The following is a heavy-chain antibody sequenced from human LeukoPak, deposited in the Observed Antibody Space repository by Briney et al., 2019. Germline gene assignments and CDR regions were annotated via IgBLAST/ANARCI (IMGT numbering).Heavy chain of an antibody. D-gene: IGHD4-17*01. Sequence: PGGSLRLSCAASEFDFSSHAMTWVRQAPGKGLEWVSAISISGSKTCYADSVKGRFTISRDNSKNTLYLQMNSLRAEDTAVYYCANEIRPNDYWGQGTQVTVSS. V-gene: IGHV3-23*01. J-gene: IGHJ4*02. CDR3: ANEIRPNDY. CDR1: EFDFSSHA. CDR2: ISISGSKT.